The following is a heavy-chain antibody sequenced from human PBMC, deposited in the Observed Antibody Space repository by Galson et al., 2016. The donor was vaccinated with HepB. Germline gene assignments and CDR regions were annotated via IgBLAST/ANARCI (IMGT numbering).Heavy chain of an antibody. CDR3: VMDLTGDWFRGH. CDR1: GFTFSAYT. CDR2: IGSRDSIM. J-gene: IGHJ4*02. V-gene: IGHV3-48*02. D-gene: IGHD3-9*01. Sequence: LRLSCATSGFTFSAYTMNWVRQAPGKGLEWISYIGSRDSIMYYADSVRGRFTISRDDAENSLFLQMNSLRYEDTAVYYCVMDLTGDWFRGHWGQGSLVIVSS.